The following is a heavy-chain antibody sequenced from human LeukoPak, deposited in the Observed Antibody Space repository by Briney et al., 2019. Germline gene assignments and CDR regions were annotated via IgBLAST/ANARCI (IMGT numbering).Heavy chain of an antibody. Sequence: GGSLRLSCAASGFTLSSYAMSWVRQAPGKGLEWVSALSGSGGSTYYADSVKGRFTISRDNSKNTLYLQINSLRGEDTAVYYCAKDLSITIFGVVRGSDYWGQGTLVTVPS. J-gene: IGHJ4*02. CDR1: GFTLSSYA. V-gene: IGHV3-23*01. CDR3: AKDLSITIFGVVRGSDY. D-gene: IGHD3-3*01. CDR2: LSGSGGST.